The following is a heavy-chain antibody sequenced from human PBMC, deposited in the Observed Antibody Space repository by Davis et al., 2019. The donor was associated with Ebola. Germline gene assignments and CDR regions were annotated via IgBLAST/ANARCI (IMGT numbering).Heavy chain of an antibody. CDR2: ISDSTTDI. D-gene: IGHD3-16*01. J-gene: IGHJ4*02. CDR1: GFTFSSYS. CDR3: ASGMFGISTD. V-gene: IGHV3-21*01. Sequence: GESLKISCAASGFTFSSYSINWVRQAPGKGLEWVASISDSTTDIYYADSVKGRFTISRDNAKNSLYLQMNSLRAEDTAVYYCASGMFGISTDWGQGTLVTVSS.